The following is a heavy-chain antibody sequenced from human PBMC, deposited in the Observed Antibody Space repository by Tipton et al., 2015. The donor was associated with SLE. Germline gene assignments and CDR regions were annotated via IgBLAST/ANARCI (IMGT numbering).Heavy chain of an antibody. CDR3: ARRGVAAATTDWYFDL. J-gene: IGHJ2*01. CDR2: LNWNGAST. V-gene: IGHV3-20*04. Sequence: VQLVQSGGGLTQPGGSLRLSCAASGFRFGDYGMSWVRQAPGKGLEWVSGLNWNGASTAYVDSVKGRFTVSRDTALYLQMDSLRVEDTALYYCARRGVAAATTDWYFDLWGRGTLVTVSS. D-gene: IGHD6-13*01. CDR1: GFRFGDYG.